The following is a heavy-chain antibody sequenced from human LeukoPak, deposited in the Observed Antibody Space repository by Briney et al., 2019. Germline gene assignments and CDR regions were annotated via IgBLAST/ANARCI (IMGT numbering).Heavy chain of an antibody. J-gene: IGHJ3*01. Sequence: ASVKVSCKASGYIFTAYYMHWVRQAPGQGLEWMGWINPNTGGTNYAPKFQGRVTMTRDTSINIAYMELSRVTFDDTAVYYCARDDSFQFDYWGQGTMVTVSS. D-gene: IGHD3-9*01. CDR1: GYIFTAYY. CDR3: ARDDSFQFDY. V-gene: IGHV1-2*02. CDR2: INPNTGGT.